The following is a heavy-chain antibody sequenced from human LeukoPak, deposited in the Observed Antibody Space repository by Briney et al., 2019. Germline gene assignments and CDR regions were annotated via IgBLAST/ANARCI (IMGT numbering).Heavy chain of an antibody. CDR3: ARDPDSSSSP. CDR2: ISSSSSYI. CDR1: GFTFSNYD. Sequence: GGTLRLSCAASGFTFSNYDMSWVRQAPGKGLEWVSSISSSSSYIYYADSVKGRFTISRDNAKNSLYLQMNSLRAEDTAVYYCARDPDSSSSPWGQGTLVTVSS. J-gene: IGHJ5*02. D-gene: IGHD6-6*01. V-gene: IGHV3-21*01.